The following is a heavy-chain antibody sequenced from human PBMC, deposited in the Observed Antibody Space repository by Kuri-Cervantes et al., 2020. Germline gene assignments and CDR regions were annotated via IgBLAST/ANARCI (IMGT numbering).Heavy chain of an antibody. J-gene: IGHJ4*02. CDR1: GFTFSSYA. CDR2: ISWNSGSI. V-gene: IGHV3-9*01. Sequence: SLKISCAASGFTFSSYAMHWVRQAPGKGLEWVSGISWNSGSIGYADSVKGRFTISRDNAKNSLYLQMNSLRAEDTALYYCAKDMAYDSSGYYGYWGQGTLVTVSS. D-gene: IGHD3-22*01. CDR3: AKDMAYDSSGYYGY.